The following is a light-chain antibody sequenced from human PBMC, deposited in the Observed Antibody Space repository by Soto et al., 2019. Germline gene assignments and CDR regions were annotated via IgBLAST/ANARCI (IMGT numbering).Light chain of an antibody. Sequence: DIQMTQSPSTLSASVGDRITITCRASQSIRSWLAWYQQKPGTAPKLRIEKASTLESGVPSRFSGSRSGTEFTLTINSLQSDDFATYYCQQYETYSPTFGQGTKVDIK. CDR3: QQYETYSPT. V-gene: IGKV1-5*03. J-gene: IGKJ1*01. CDR2: KAS. CDR1: QSIRSW.